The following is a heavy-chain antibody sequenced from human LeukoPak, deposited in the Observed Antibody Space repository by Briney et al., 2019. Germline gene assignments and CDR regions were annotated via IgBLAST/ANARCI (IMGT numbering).Heavy chain of an antibody. Sequence: GESLKISCKGSGYSFANYWIGWVRQMPGKGLEWMGIIYPGDSQTRYSPSFQGQVTISADKFISTAYLQWSSLKASDTAIYYCARSSANWFDPWGQGTLVTVSS. CDR3: ARSSANWFDP. CDR2: IYPGDSQT. CDR1: GYSFANYW. J-gene: IGHJ5*02. D-gene: IGHD3-3*01. V-gene: IGHV5-51*01.